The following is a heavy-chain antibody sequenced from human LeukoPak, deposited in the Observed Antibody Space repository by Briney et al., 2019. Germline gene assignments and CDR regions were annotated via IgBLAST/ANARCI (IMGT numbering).Heavy chain of an antibody. CDR3: ARVKDGSDY. V-gene: IGHV3-64*01. CDR2: ISSNGDNT. J-gene: IGHJ4*02. Sequence: PGGSLRLSCAASGFTFSSYAMHWVRQAPGKGLEYVSAISSNGDNTYYANSVKGRFTISRDNSKNTLYLQMASLRGEDTAVYYCARVKDGSDYWGQGTLVTVSS. CDR1: GFTFSSYA. D-gene: IGHD3-10*01.